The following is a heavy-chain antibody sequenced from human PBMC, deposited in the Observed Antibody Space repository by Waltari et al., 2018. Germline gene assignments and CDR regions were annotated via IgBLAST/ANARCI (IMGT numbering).Heavy chain of an antibody. CDR1: GYSISSGYY. D-gene: IGHD7-27*01. CDR3: ARADLGYFDY. J-gene: IGHJ4*02. Sequence: QVQLQESGPGLVKPSETLSLTCAVSGYSISSGYYWGWIRQPPGKGLEWIGRIYHSGGTTYNPSLKKRVTRTVDTSKNQFSLKLSSVTAADTAVYYCARADLGYFDYWGQGTLVTVSS. V-gene: IGHV4-38-2*01. CDR2: IYHSGGT.